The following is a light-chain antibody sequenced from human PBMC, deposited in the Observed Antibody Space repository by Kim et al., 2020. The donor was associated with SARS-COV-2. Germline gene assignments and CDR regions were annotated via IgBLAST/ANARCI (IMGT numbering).Light chain of an antibody. CDR1: RHNIGNNY. V-gene: IGLV1-51*01. CDR2: ENN. CDR3: GTWDSSLSAVV. J-gene: IGLJ2*01. Sequence: GQKVTISCSGSRHNIGNNYVCWYQQRQGTTPQRLIYENNKRPTGIPDRCSGAKSGTSATLGITALQTGEEADYYCGTWDSSLSAVVFGGGTKLTVL.